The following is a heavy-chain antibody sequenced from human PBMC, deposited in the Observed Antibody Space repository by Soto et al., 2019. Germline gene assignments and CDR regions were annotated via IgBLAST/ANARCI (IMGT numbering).Heavy chain of an antibody. CDR2: IYYSGST. Sequence: QVQLQESGPGLVKPSETLSLTCTVSGGSVSSGSYYWSWIRQPPGKGLEWIGYIYYSGSTNYNPSPKSRVTISVDTSKNQFSLKLSSVPAADTAVYYCARDNCGGDCYHFDYWGQGTLVTVSS. CDR3: ARDNCGGDCYHFDY. CDR1: GGSVSSGSYY. V-gene: IGHV4-61*01. J-gene: IGHJ4*02. D-gene: IGHD2-21*02.